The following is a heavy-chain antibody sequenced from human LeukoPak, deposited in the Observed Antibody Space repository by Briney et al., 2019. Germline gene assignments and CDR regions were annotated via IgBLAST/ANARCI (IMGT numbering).Heavy chain of an antibody. CDR3: ARSTGYNNGNADDH. J-gene: IGHJ5*02. Sequence: SETLSLTCAVYGGSFSGYYWSWIRQPPGKGLEWIGEINHSGSTNYNPSLKSLATISVDTSMNQFSLKMNAVTAADTAVYYCARSTGYNNGNADDHWGQGTLVTISA. D-gene: IGHD5-18*01. CDR1: GGSFSGYY. CDR2: INHSGST. V-gene: IGHV4-34*01.